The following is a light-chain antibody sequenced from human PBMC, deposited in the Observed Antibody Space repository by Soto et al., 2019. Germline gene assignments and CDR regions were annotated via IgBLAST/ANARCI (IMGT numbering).Light chain of an antibody. Sequence: ETLLTQSPATLSVSPGERATLSGRASQSVRANFAWYQQKPGQAPRLIIYGASTRAPGITDRFSGSGFGTEFSLTISSLQYEDCAVYYCQQHSDWPPTTCGQGTKMEIK. CDR1: QSVRAN. J-gene: IGKJ2*01. V-gene: IGKV3-15*01. CDR3: QQHSDWPPTT. CDR2: GAS.